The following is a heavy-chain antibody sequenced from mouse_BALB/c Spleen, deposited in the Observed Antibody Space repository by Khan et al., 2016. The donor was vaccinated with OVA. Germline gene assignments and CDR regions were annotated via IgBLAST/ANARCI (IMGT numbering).Heavy chain of an antibody. J-gene: IGHJ3*01. CDR3: TNGNYGWFAY. V-gene: IGHV5-9-1*01. CDR1: GFTFSSFV. CDR2: ISSAATYT. Sequence: EVELVESGGGLVEPGGSLKLSCAATGFTFSSFVMSWVRQTPEKRLEWVATISSAATYTYYPDSIKGRFTISRDNAKNTLYLHRNSLRSDDTAKYYCTNGNYGWFAYWGLGTLVTVST. D-gene: IGHD2-1*01.